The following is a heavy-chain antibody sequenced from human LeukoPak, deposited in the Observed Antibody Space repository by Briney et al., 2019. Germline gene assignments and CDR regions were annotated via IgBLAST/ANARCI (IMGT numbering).Heavy chain of an antibody. CDR2: ISYDGRDK. CDR1: GFTFSGYA. V-gene: IGHV3-30*04. CDR3: ARDKDLYANYYFDY. J-gene: IGHJ4*02. Sequence: PGGSLRLSCAPSGFTFSGYALHWVRQAPGKGLEWVAVISYDGRDKHFADSVKGRFTISRDDSKNTLFLQMNSLRAEDTAVYYCARDKDLYANYYFDYWGQGTLVTVSS. D-gene: IGHD5/OR15-5a*01.